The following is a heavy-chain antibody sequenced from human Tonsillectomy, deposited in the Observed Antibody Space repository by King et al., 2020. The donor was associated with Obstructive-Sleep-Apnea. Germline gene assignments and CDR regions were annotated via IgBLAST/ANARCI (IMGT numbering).Heavy chain of an antibody. D-gene: IGHD4-17*01. CDR3: ARHRGVEDYGGYGDYFDY. Sequence: QLQESGPVLVKPSETLSLTCTVSGDSISNYYWSWIRQPPGKGLEWIGYMYYSGNTNFNPSLKSRVTISAETSKIQFSLRLSSVTAADTAVYYCARHRGVEDYGGYGDYFDYWGQGTLVIVSS. CDR1: GDSISNYY. J-gene: IGHJ4*02. CDR2: MYYSGNT. V-gene: IGHV4-59*08.